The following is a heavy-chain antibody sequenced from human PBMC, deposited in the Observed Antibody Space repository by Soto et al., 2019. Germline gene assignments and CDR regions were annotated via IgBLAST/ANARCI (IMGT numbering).Heavy chain of an antibody. Sequence: QVLLVQSGAEVKKPGASVRISCKTSGYNFMNHWMHWVRQAPGQGLEWMGVVNPSGTTARNAQKVQGRATLTTDTSTNTFYMDLSGLRLVDTAVYYCARDHSRSDSYWWFDPWGQGTLVTVSS. V-gene: IGHV1-46*01. D-gene: IGHD2-8*02. CDR2: VNPSGTTA. J-gene: IGHJ5*02. CDR3: ARDHSRSDSYWWFDP. CDR1: GYNFMNHW.